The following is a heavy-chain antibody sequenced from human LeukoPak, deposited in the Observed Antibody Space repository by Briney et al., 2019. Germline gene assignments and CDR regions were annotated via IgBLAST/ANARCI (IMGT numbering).Heavy chain of an antibody. CDR3: AKDIIAAAGKGSDAFDI. CDR1: GFTFSSYS. D-gene: IGHD6-13*01. CDR2: ISSSSSTI. J-gene: IGHJ3*02. V-gene: IGHV3-48*04. Sequence: GGSLRLSCAASGFTFSSYSMNWVRQAPGKGLEWVSYISSSSSTIYYADSVKGRFTISRDNAKNSLYLQMNSLRAEDTALYYCAKDIIAAAGKGSDAFDIWGQGTMVTVSS.